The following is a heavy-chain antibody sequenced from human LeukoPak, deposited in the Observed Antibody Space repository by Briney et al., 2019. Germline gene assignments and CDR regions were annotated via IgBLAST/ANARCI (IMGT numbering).Heavy chain of an antibody. Sequence: SETLSLTCTVSGGSISSSSYYWGWIRQPPGKGLEWIGSIYYSGSTYYNPSLKSRVTISVYTSKNQFSLKLSSVTAADTAVYYCATDDFWSGYYAHYWGQGTLVTVSS. D-gene: IGHD3-3*01. J-gene: IGHJ4*02. V-gene: IGHV4-39*01. CDR1: GGSISSSSYY. CDR3: ATDDFWSGYYAHY. CDR2: IYYSGST.